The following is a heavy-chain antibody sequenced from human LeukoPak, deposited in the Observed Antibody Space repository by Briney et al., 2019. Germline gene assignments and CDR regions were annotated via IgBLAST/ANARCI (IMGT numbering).Heavy chain of an antibody. CDR3: SRAVTDGSGYYYYDY. CDR1: GFTLSDHY. J-gene: IGHJ4*02. V-gene: IGHV3-72*01. Sequence: GGSLRLSCVASGFTLSDHYMDWVRQAPGKGLEWIGRSRNRANSYTTEYAASVKGSFSILRDDSENSVSLHMSSLRTEDTAVYYCSRAVTDGSGYYYYDYWGQGTPVTVSS. D-gene: IGHD3-22*01. CDR2: SRNRANSYTT.